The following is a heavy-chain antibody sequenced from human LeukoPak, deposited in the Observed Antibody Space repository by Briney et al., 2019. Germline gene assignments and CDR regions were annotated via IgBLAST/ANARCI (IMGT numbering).Heavy chain of an antibody. V-gene: IGHV1-2*02. CDR3: ARVLVPAGGGVVDY. D-gene: IGHD3-16*01. CDR1: GYTFTGYY. J-gene: IGHJ4*02. Sequence: GASVKASCKASGYTFTGYYMHWVRQAPGQGLEWMGWINPNSGGTNYAQKFQGRVTMTRDTSISTAYMELSSLRSDDTAVYYCARVLVPAGGGVVDYWGQGTLVTVSS. CDR2: INPNSGGT.